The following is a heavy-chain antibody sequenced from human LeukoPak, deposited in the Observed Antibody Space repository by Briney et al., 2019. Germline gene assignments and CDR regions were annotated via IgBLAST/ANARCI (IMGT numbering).Heavy chain of an antibody. D-gene: IGHD2-8*01. CDR3: ARDSDIVLMVDHHGVMDV. V-gene: IGHV3-21*04. Sequence: GGSLRLSCAASGFTFSSYSMNWVRQAPGKGLEWVSSISSSSSYIYYADSVKGRFTISRDNAKNSLYLQMNSLRAEDTAVYYCARDSDIVLMVDHHGVMDVWGQGTTVTVSS. J-gene: IGHJ6*02. CDR2: ISSSSSYI. CDR1: GFTFSSYS.